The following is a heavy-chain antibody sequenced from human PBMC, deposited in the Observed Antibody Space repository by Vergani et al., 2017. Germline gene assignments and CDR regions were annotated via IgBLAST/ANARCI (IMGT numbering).Heavy chain of an antibody. CDR1: GGSISSYY. Sequence: QVQLQESGPGLVKPSETLSLTCTVSGGSISSYYWSWIRQPPGKGLEWIGYIYYSGSTNYNPSLKSRVTISVDTSKNQFSLKLSSVTAADTAVYYCAREKLNYDILTGYYNYGIDVWGQGTMVTVSS. D-gene: IGHD3-9*01. J-gene: IGHJ6*02. V-gene: IGHV4-59*01. CDR2: IYYSGST. CDR3: AREKLNYDILTGYYNYGIDV.